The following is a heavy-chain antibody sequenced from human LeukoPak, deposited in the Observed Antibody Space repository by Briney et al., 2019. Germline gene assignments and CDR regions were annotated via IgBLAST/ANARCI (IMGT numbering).Heavy chain of an antibody. V-gene: IGHV5-51*01. CDR1: GYRFTSYW. D-gene: IGHD3-22*01. CDR3: ASARAMYDSSGYYAYYFDY. Sequence: GESLKISCRGSGYRFTSYWIGWVRQTPGKGLGWMGTIYPGDSETRYSPSFQGQVTISADKLISTAYLQWSSLKASDTAMYYCASARAMYDSSGYYAYYFDYWGQGTLVTVSS. J-gene: IGHJ4*02. CDR2: IYPGDSET.